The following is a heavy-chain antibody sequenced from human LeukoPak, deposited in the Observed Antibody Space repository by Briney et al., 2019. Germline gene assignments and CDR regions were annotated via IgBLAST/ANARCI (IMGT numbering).Heavy chain of an antibody. CDR2: IYYSGNT. V-gene: IGHV4-39*06. Sequence: SETLSLTCSLSGGSISSSSYYWAWIRQPPGKGLEWIGSIYYSGNTYYSPSLKSRVTIFVDTSKNEFPLKLSSVTAADTAVYYCARDSTARMVDYWGQGTLVTVSS. CDR3: ARDSTARMVDY. D-gene: IGHD5-18*01. CDR1: GGSISSSSYY. J-gene: IGHJ4*02.